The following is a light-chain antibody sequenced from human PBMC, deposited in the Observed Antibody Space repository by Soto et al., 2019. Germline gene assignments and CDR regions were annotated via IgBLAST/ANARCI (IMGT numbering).Light chain of an antibody. Sequence: DIQMTQSPSTLSASVGDRVTITCRASQSISSWLAWYQQKSGKAPNVLIYKASTVATGVPSRFSGSGSGTEFTLTISSLQPDDFATYYCQQYDSYSTFGGGTKVDIK. CDR3: QQYDSYST. CDR1: QSISSW. V-gene: IGKV1-5*03. J-gene: IGKJ4*01. CDR2: KAS.